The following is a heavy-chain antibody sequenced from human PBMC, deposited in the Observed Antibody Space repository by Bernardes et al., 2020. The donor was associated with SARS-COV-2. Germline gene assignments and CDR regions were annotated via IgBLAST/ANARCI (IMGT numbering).Heavy chain of an antibody. CDR1: GGSFLDYY. CDR3: ARGTALGSYFWFDP. J-gene: IGHJ5*02. Sequence: SETLSLTCAVYGGSFLDYYWSWIRQSPGQGLEWIGEINHSESTNYNPSLKSRVTISGDTSKKQFSLNLSSVTAADTAVYYCARGTALGSYFWFDPWGQGTLVTVSS. CDR2: INHSEST. D-gene: IGHD1-26*01. V-gene: IGHV4-34*01.